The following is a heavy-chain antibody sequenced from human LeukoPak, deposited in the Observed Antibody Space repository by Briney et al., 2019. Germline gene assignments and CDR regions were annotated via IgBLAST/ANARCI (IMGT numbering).Heavy chain of an antibody. CDR3: ARGPRDQYYYYYGMNV. V-gene: IGHV3-53*01. Sequence: PGGSLRLSCAASGFTVSSNYMSWVRQAPGKGLEWVSVIYSGGSTYYADSVKGRFTISRDNSKNTLYLQMNSLRAEDTAVYYCARGPRDQYYYYYGMNVWGQGTTVTVSS. CDR2: IYSGGST. CDR1: GFTVSSNY. J-gene: IGHJ6*02.